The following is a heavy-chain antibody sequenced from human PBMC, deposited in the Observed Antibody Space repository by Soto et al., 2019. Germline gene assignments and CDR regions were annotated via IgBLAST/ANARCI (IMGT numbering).Heavy chain of an antibody. CDR3: AKDRELDAYYYYYGMDV. D-gene: IGHD1-7*01. J-gene: IGHJ6*02. V-gene: IGHV3-23*01. CDR2: ISGSGGST. CDR1: GFTFSGYA. Sequence: GGSLRLSCAASGFTFSGYAMSWVRQAPGKGLEWVSAISGSGGSTYYADSVKGRFTISRDNSKNTLYLQMNSLRADDMAVYYCAKDRELDAYYYYYGMDVWGQGTTVTVSS.